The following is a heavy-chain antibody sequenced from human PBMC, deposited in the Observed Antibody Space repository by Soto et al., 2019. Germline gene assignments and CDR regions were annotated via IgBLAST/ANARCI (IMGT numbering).Heavy chain of an antibody. CDR1: GGSVSSDSYY. V-gene: IGHV4-39*07. J-gene: IGHJ4*02. Sequence: SETLSLTCTVSGGSVSSDSYYWSWIRQPPGKGLEWIGEINHSGSTNYNPSLKSRVTISVDTSKNQFSLKLSSVTAADTAVYYCARGSFYYDFWSGYFRRSLSLDYWGQGTLVTVSS. CDR2: INHSGST. CDR3: ARGSFYYDFWSGYFRRSLSLDY. D-gene: IGHD3-3*01.